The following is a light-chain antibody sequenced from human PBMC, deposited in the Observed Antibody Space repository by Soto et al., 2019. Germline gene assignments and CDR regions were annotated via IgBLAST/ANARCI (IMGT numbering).Light chain of an antibody. CDR3: QSCDSSLIV. CDR1: SSNIGAGYD. V-gene: IGLV1-40*01. Sequence: QSVLTQPPSVSGAPGQRVTISCTGSSSNIGAGYDVHWYQQLPGTAPKLLIYGNSNRPSGVPDRFSGSKSGTSASLAITGLQAEDEADYYCQSCDSSLIVFGTGTKVTVL. CDR2: GNS. J-gene: IGLJ1*01.